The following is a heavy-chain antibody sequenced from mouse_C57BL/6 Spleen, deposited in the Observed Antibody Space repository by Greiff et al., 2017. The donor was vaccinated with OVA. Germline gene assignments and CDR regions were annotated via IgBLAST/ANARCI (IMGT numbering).Heavy chain of an antibody. CDR1: GYTFTSYW. CDR2: IDPSDSYT. Sequence: QVQLQQSGAELVMPGASVKLSCKASGYTFTSYWMHWVKQRPGQGLEWIGEIDPSDSYTNYNQKFKGKSTLTVDKSSSTAYMQLSSLTSEDSAVYYCARYAHGGFAYWGQGTLVTVSA. CDR3: ARYAHGGFAY. V-gene: IGHV1-69*01. D-gene: IGHD6-5*01. J-gene: IGHJ3*01.